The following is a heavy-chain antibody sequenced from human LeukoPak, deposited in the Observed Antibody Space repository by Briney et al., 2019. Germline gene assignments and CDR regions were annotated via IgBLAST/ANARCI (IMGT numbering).Heavy chain of an antibody. CDR1: GYTFSSYD. CDR2: MNPTSGKA. Sequence: ASVKVSCKASGYTFSSYDVNWVRQATGQGLEWMGWMNPTSGKAGFAQRFQGRVSMTRNISISTAYMELSSLRSEDTAVYYCARDFFDGHGYTFYYYGMDVWGQGTTVTVSS. CDR3: ARDFFDGHGYTFYYYGMDV. V-gene: IGHV1-8*01. D-gene: IGHD3-22*01. J-gene: IGHJ6*02.